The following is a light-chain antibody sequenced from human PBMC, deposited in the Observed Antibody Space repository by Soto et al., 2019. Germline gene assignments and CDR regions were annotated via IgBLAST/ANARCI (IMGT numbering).Light chain of an antibody. V-gene: IGKV1-9*01. CDR3: QQLNSYPRT. CDR1: QGISSY. CDR2: AAS. J-gene: IGKJ2*01. Sequence: DIQLTQSPSFLSASVGDRVTITCRASQGISSYVAWYQQRPGKAPKLLIYAASTLQNGVQSRFSGSGSRTEFTLTISSLQPEDFATFYCQQLNSYPRTFGEGTKLEIK.